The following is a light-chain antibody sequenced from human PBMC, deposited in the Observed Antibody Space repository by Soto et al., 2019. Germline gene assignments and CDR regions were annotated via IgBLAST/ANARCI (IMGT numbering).Light chain of an antibody. J-gene: IGKJ1*01. Sequence: DIQMTQSPSTLSASVGDRVTITCRASQSISSWLAWFQQKPGKAPKLLIYKASNLDSGVPSRFSGSGSGTEFTLTISAVHPDDFATYYCQQYNSYWWTFGQGTKVEI. CDR3: QQYNSYWWT. CDR2: KAS. V-gene: IGKV1-5*03. CDR1: QSISSW.